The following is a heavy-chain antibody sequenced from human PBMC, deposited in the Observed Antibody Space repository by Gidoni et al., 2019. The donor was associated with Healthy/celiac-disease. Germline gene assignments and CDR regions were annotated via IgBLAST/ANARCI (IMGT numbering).Heavy chain of an antibody. CDR3: AKGSDSSGWYNPGYYFDY. D-gene: IGHD6-19*01. CDR1: GFTFDDYA. V-gene: IGHV3-9*01. CDR2: ISWNSGSI. Sequence: RSLRLSCAASGFTFDDYAMHWVRQAPGKGLEWVSGISWNSGSIGYADSVKGRFTISRDNAKNSLYLQMNSLRAEDTALYYCAKGSDSSGWYNPGYYFDYWGQGTLVTVSS. J-gene: IGHJ4*02.